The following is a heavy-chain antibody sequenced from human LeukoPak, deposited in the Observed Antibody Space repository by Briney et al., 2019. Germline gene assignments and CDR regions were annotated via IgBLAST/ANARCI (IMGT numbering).Heavy chain of an antibody. CDR2: ISSSSSYI. D-gene: IGHD6-13*01. V-gene: IGHV3-21*01. CDR1: GFTFSSYS. CDR3: ARAGNSSSWYSLYYYYGMDV. Sequence: GGSLRLSCAAFGFTFSSYSMNWVRQAPGKGLEWVSSISSSSSYIYYADSVKGRFTISRDNAKNSLYLQMNSLRAEDTAVYYCARAGNSSSWYSLYYYYGMDVWGQGTTVTVSS. J-gene: IGHJ6*02.